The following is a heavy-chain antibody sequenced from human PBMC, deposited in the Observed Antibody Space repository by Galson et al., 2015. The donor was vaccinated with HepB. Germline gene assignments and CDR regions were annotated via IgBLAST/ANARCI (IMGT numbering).Heavy chain of an antibody. CDR2: IKPDGTET. V-gene: IGHV3-7*01. Sequence: SLRLSCAVSGITFSSYWMNWLRQAPGKGLECVASIKPDGTETQYVDPVKGRFTISRDNAKNPLYLQMNSLTVEDTAVYYCATGGLMYAFDIWGRGTKVTVSS. D-gene: IGHD2-8*01. CDR3: ATGGLMYAFDI. J-gene: IGHJ3*02. CDR1: GITFSSYW.